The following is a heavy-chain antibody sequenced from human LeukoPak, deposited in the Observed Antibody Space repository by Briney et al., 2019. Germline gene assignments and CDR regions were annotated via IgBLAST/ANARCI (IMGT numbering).Heavy chain of an antibody. D-gene: IGHD3-3*01. Sequence: GGSLRLSCAASGFTFSSYWMSWVRQAPGKGLEWVANIKQDGSEKYYVDSVKGRFTISRDNAKNSLYLQMNSLRAEDTAVYYCARDSTDYDFWSVYYRWYFDLWGRGTLVTVSS. CDR1: GFTFSSYW. J-gene: IGHJ2*01. CDR2: IKQDGSEK. CDR3: ARDSTDYDFWSVYYRWYFDL. V-gene: IGHV3-7*01.